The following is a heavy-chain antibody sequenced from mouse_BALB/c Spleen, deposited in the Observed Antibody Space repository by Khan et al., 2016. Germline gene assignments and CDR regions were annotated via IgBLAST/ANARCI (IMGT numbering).Heavy chain of an antibody. D-gene: IGHD1-1*01. Sequence: EVKLLESGGGLVQPGGSLKLSCAASGFDFSRYWMNWVRQAPGKGLEWIGEINPDSSTINYTPSLKDKFIISRDNANNTLYLQMRKVRSEDTALYYCARLYYYGCVDYWGQGTTLTVSS. CDR3: ARLYYYGCVDY. CDR1: GFDFSRYW. J-gene: IGHJ2*01. V-gene: IGHV4-1*02. CDR2: INPDSSTI.